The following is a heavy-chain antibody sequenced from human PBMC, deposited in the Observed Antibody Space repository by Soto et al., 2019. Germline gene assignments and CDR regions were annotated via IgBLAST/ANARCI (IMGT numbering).Heavy chain of an antibody. Sequence: PSDTLSLTCAVYGGSFSGYYWTWIRQPPGTGLEWIGEINHSGSTNYNPSLKSRVTISVDTSKNQFSLKLTSVTAADTAVYYCARDKITGLFDYWGQGTLVNVSS. J-gene: IGHJ4*02. CDR3: ARDKITGLFDY. V-gene: IGHV4-34*01. CDR2: INHSGST. D-gene: IGHD2-8*02. CDR1: GGSFSGYY.